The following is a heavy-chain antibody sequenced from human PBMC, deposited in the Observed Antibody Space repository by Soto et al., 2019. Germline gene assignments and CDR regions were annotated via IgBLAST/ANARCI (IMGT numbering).Heavy chain of an antibody. Sequence: QVQLVESGGDLVKPGGSLRLSCAASGFTFSDYYMSWIRQAPGKGLEWVSSITSSGSTTYYTDSVQGRFTISRDNAKNSLYLQMTSLRAEDTAVYYCARERYSYGPYYFDYWGQGTLVTVSS. CDR1: GFTFSDYY. J-gene: IGHJ4*02. CDR2: ITSSGSTT. V-gene: IGHV3-11*01. CDR3: ARERYSYGPYYFDY. D-gene: IGHD5-18*01.